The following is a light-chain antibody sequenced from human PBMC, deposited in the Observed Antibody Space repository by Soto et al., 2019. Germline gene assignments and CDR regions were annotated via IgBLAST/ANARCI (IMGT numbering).Light chain of an antibody. CDR2: QDS. Sequence: SYELTQPPSVSVSPGQTASITCSGDKLGDKYACWYQQKPGQSPVLVIYQDSKRPSGIPERFSGSNSGNTTTLTISGTQAMDETDYYSQAWDSSTPVVFGGGTQLTVL. CDR1: KLGDKY. J-gene: IGLJ2*01. CDR3: QAWDSSTPVV. V-gene: IGLV3-1*01.